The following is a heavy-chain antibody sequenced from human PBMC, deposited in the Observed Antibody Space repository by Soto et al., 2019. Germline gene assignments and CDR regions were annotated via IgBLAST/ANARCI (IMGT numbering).Heavy chain of an antibody. V-gene: IGHV4-59*08. CDR1: GGSISGYY. CDR3: ARRKDTAHMDV. D-gene: IGHD5-18*01. J-gene: IGHJ6*02. Sequence: PSETLSLTCTVSGGSISGYYWSWIRQSPGKGLEWIGYIYYTGSTNYNPSLKSRVTISVDTSKNQFSLKVSSVTAADTAVYYCARRKDTAHMDVWGQGTTVTVSS. CDR2: IYYTGST.